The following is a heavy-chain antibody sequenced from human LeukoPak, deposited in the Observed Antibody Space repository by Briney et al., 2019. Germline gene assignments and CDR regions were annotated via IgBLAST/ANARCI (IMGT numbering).Heavy chain of an antibody. CDR1: GYTFTSYY. V-gene: IGHV1-46*01. CDR2: INPSGGST. J-gene: IGHJ4*02. D-gene: IGHD2-2*01. CDR3: ARVGVVPAASEGFDY. Sequence: ASVKVSCKASGYTFTSYYMHWVRQAPGQGLEWMGIINPSGGSTRYAQKFQGRVTMTRDTSTSTVYMELSSLRSEDTAVYYCARVGVVPAASEGFDYWGQGTLVTVSS.